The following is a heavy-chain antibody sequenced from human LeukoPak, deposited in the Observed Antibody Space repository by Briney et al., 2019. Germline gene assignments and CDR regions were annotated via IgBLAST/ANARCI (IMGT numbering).Heavy chain of an antibody. Sequence: HSGGSLRLSCAASGFTFSSYGMSWVRQAPGKGLDWVSGISGSGGSTYYADSVKGRFTLSRDNSKNTLYLQMNSLRAEDTAVYYCARHLLWFGELSGGFDYWGQGTLVTVSS. J-gene: IGHJ4*02. CDR3: ARHLLWFGELSGGFDY. CDR1: GFTFSSYG. CDR2: ISGSGGST. D-gene: IGHD3-10*01. V-gene: IGHV3-23*01.